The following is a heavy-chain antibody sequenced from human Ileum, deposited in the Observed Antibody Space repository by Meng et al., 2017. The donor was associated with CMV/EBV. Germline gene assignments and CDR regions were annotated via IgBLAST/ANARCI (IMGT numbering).Heavy chain of an antibody. J-gene: IGHJ4*02. CDR3: GRRWESLSYFDH. CDR2: MRSDGIST. V-gene: IGHV3-30*02. D-gene: IGHD1-26*01. Sequence: GESLKISCAASGFIFSSYGMHWVRQAPGKGLEWVAFMRSDGISTYYVDSVKGRFIISRDNSNNMLYLQMNSLRVEDTAIYYYGRRWESLSYFDHWGQGALVTVSS. CDR1: GFIFSSYG.